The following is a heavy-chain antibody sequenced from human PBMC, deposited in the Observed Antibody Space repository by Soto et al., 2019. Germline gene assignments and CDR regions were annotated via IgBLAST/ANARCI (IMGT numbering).Heavy chain of an antibody. Sequence: QVQLQESGPGLVKPSGTLSLTCGVFGGSISNSNWWTWVRQPPGKGLEWIGEIYHSGSTNYNSSLMSRVTISLDKVNNQLSLKLTSVTAADTAVYYCAQSPIVGVDIWGQGTLVTVSS. V-gene: IGHV4-4*02. J-gene: IGHJ4*02. CDR3: AQSPIVGVDI. D-gene: IGHD1-26*01. CDR1: GGSISNSNW. CDR2: IYHSGST.